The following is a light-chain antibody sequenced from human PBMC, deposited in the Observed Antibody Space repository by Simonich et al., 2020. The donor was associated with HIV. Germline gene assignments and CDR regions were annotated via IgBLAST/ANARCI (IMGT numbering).Light chain of an antibody. J-gene: IGLJ3*02. V-gene: IGLV2-14*03. CDR2: VVT. CDR1: SSDVGGYNY. CDR3: SSYTSSSTWV. Sequence: QSALTQPASVSGSPGQSFTISCTGTSSDVGGYNYVSLYQQHPGKSPKLIIYVVTNRPSGVSNRCSGSKSGNTASLTISGLQAEDEADYYCSSYTSSSTWVFGGGTKLTVL.